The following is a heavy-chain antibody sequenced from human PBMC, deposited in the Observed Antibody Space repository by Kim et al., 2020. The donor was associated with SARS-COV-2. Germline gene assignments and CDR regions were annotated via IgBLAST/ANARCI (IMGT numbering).Heavy chain of an antibody. V-gene: IGHV3-30*02. D-gene: IGHD1-26*01. Sequence: YADSVKGRFTISRDNSKNTLYLQMNSLRAEDTAVYYCAKARGSYSRDFDYWGQGTLVTVSS. CDR3: AKARGSYSRDFDY. J-gene: IGHJ4*02.